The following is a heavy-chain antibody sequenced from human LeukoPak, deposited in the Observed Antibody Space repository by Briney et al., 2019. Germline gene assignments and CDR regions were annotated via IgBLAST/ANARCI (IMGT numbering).Heavy chain of an antibody. J-gene: IGHJ4*02. Sequence: SVKVSCKASGGTFSSYAISWVRQAPGQGLEWMGGIIPIFGTANYAQKFQGRVTITADESTSTAYMELSSLRSEDTAVYYCARSRVRFLEWLPTYYFDYWGQGTLVTVSS. D-gene: IGHD3-3*01. CDR3: ARSRVRFLEWLPTYYFDY. V-gene: IGHV1-69*13. CDR2: IIPIFGTA. CDR1: GGTFSSYA.